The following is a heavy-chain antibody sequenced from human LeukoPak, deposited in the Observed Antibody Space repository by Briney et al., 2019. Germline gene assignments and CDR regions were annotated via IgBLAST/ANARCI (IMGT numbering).Heavy chain of an antibody. CDR2: IYYSGST. CDR1: GGSISSYY. Sequence: SSETLSLTCTVSGGSISSYYWSWIRQPPGKGLEWIGYIYYSGSTNYNPSLKSRVTISADTSKNQFSLKLSSVTAADTAVYYCALIAVAGGRYYFDYWGQGTLVTVSS. V-gene: IGHV4-59*01. J-gene: IGHJ4*02. D-gene: IGHD6-19*01. CDR3: ALIAVAGGRYYFDY.